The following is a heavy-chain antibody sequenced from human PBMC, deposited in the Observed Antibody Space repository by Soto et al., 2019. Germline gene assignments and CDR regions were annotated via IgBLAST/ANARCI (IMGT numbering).Heavy chain of an antibody. CDR1: GFTFSSYA. J-gene: IGHJ4*02. CDR3: AKGPYSRSSQGVYYFDS. V-gene: IGHV3-23*01. CDR2: ISGSGGST. D-gene: IGHD6-6*01. Sequence: EVQLLESGGGLVQPGGSLRLSCAASGFTFSSYAMSWVRQAPGKGLEWVSAISGSGGSTYYADSVKGRCTISRDNPKSTLYLQMNSLRAEDTAVYYCAKGPYSRSSQGVYYFDSWGQGTLVTVSS.